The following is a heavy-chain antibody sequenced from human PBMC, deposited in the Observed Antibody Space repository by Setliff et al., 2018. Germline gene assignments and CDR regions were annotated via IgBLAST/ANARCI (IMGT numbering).Heavy chain of an antibody. CDR1: GGSISSYY. V-gene: IGHV4-59*01. CDR3: ARLRGAFDY. CDR2: IYYSGST. D-gene: IGHD3-16*01. J-gene: IGHJ4*02. Sequence: LSLTCTVSGGSISSYYWSWIRQPPGKRLEWIGYIYYSGSTNYNPSLESRVTISVDTSKNQFSLRLNSATAADTAVYYCARLRGAFDYWGQGTLVTVPQ.